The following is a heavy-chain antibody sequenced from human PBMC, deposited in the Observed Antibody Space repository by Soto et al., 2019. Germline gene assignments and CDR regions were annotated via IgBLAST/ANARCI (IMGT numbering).Heavy chain of an antibody. CDR3: VGSSGYYTYYFDY. V-gene: IGHV4-38-2*01. D-gene: IGHD3-22*01. Sequence: PSETLSLTCAVSGYSISSGYYWGWIRQPPGKGLEWIGSIYHSGSTYYNPSLKSRVTISVDTSKNQFSLKLSSVTAADTAVYYCVGSSGYYTYYFDYCGQGTLVTVSS. CDR2: IYHSGST. CDR1: GYSISSGYY. J-gene: IGHJ4*02.